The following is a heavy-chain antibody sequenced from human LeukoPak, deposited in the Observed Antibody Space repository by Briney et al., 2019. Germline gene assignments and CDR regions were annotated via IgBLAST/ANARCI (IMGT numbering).Heavy chain of an antibody. V-gene: IGHV4-59*01. Sequence: SETLSLTCTVSGGSISSYYWSWIRQPPGKGLEWIGYIYYSGSTNYNPSLKSRVTISVDTSKNQFSLKLSSVTAADTAVYYCARVDSGGDCYSLDYWGLGTLVTVSS. CDR3: ARVDSGGDCYSLDY. D-gene: IGHD2-21*02. CDR1: GGSISSYY. J-gene: IGHJ4*02. CDR2: IYYSGST.